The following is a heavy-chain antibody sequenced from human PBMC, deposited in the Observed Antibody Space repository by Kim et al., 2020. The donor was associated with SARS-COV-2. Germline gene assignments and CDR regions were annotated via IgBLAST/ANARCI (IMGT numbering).Heavy chain of an antibody. CDR3: ATAYMVRESRPFGLYYYYGMDV. V-gene: IGHV1-24*01. D-gene: IGHD3-10*01. J-gene: IGHJ6*02. CDR1: GYTLTELS. Sequence: ASVKVSCKVSGYTLTELSMHWVRQAPGKGLEWMGGFDPEDGETIYVQKFQGRVTMTEDTSTDTAYMELSSLRSEDTAVYYCATAYMVRESRPFGLYYYYGMDVWGQGTTVTVSS. CDR2: FDPEDGET.